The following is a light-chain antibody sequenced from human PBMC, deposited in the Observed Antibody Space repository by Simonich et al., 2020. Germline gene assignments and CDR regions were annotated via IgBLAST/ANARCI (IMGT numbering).Light chain of an antibody. CDR2: WSS. J-gene: IGKJ4*01. CDR1: QSVLYSSNNKNY. V-gene: IGKV4-1*01. CDR3: QQYYSTPLT. Sequence: TINCKSSQSVLYSSNNKNYLAWYQQKPGHPPKLLIYWSSTRESGVPDRFSGSGSGTDFTLTISILQAEDVAVYYCQQYYSTPLTFGGGTKVEIK.